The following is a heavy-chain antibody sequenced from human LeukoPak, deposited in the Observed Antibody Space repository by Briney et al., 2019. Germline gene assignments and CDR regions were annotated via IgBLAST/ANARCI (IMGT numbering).Heavy chain of an antibody. Sequence: KTGGSLRLSCAASGFTFSTYSMNWIRQAPGKGLEWVSSISSRSSYTDYADSVKGRFTISRDDAKNSLYLQMNSLGAEDTAVYYCARKVAGGPVGAFGIWGQGTMVTVSS. J-gene: IGHJ3*02. CDR2: ISSRSSYT. CDR1: GFTFSTYS. D-gene: IGHD6-19*01. CDR3: ARKVAGGPVGAFGI. V-gene: IGHV3-21*04.